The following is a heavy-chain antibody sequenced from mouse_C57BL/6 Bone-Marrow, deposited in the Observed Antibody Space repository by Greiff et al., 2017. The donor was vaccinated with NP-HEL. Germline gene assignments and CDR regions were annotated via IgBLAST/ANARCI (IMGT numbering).Heavy chain of an antibody. Sequence: VQLQQSGAELVRPGSSVKLSCKASGYTFTSYWMDWVKQRPGQGLEWIGNIYPSDSETHYNQKFKDKATLTVDKSSSTAYMQLSSLTSEDSAVYYWARWGYYGGGDYWGQGTTLTVSA. V-gene: IGHV1-61*01. CDR1: GYTFTSYW. CDR3: ARWGYYGGGDY. CDR2: IYPSDSET. D-gene: IGHD1-2*01. J-gene: IGHJ2*01.